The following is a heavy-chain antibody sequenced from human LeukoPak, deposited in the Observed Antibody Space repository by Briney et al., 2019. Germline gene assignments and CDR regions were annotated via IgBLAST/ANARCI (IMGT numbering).Heavy chain of an antibody. CDR1: GGSISSYY. CDR3: ARLYYYDSSGYYRKGVAFDI. CDR2: IYYSGST. D-gene: IGHD3-22*01. V-gene: IGHV4-59*08. J-gene: IGHJ3*02. Sequence: SETLSLTCTVSGGSISSYYWSWIRQPPGKGLEWIGYIYYSGSTYYNPSLKSRVTISVDTSKNQFSLKLSSVTAADTAVYYCARLYYYDSSGYYRKGVAFDIWGQGTMVTVSS.